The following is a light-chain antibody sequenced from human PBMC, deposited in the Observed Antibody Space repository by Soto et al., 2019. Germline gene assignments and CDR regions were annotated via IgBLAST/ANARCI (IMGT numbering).Light chain of an antibody. V-gene: IGKV1-17*01. CDR2: EAS. J-gene: IGKJ1*01. CDR3: LQYSSYPRT. CDR1: QDVRDD. Sequence: DIQMTQSPSSLSASVGDRVTITCRASQDVRDDLGWYQQTPGKAPERLIYEASTLHRGVQSRFSGSESGTEFTSTISSLQPEDFATYYCLQYSSYPRTFGQGTNVEIK.